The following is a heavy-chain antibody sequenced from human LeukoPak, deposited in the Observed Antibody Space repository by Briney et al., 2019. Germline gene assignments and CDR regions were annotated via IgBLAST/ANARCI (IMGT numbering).Heavy chain of an antibody. V-gene: IGHV4-59*12. CDR1: GGSISSYY. J-gene: IGHJ5*02. CDR2: IYYSGST. D-gene: IGHD6-6*01. Sequence: PSETLSLTCTVSGGSISSYYWSWIRQPPGKGLEWIGYIYYSGSTNYNPSLKSRVTISVHTSKNKFSLKLSSVTAADTAVYYCARGEMNWYSSSPTKYNWFDPWGQGTLVTVSS. CDR3: ARGEMNWYSSSPTKYNWFDP.